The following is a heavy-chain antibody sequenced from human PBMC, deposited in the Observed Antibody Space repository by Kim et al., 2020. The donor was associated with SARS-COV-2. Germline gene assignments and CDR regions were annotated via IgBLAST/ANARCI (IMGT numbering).Heavy chain of an antibody. CDR3: ARFTYDSRGFYSYFAY. CDR1: GGSDISGGHY. J-gene: IGHJ4*02. CDR2: IFYSGST. Sequence: SESLSLTCTVSGGSDISGGHYWSWVRQHPGKGLEWIGHIFYSGSTYYNPSLRSRLSISVDTSTNQFSLNLSSLTAADTAIYYCARFTYDSRGFYSYFAYWGQGKLVTVSS. D-gene: IGHD3-22*01. V-gene: IGHV4-31*03.